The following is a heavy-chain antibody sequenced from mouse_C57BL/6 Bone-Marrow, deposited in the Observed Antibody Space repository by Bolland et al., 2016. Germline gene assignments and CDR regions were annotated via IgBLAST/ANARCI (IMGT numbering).Heavy chain of an antibody. CDR2: DGSN. J-gene: IGHJ3*01. D-gene: IGHD1-1*01. V-gene: IGHV3-6*01. CDR3: ARRYVIDY. Sequence: DGSNNYNPSLKNRISITRDTSKNQFFLKLNSVTTEDTATYYCARRYVIDYWGQGTLV.